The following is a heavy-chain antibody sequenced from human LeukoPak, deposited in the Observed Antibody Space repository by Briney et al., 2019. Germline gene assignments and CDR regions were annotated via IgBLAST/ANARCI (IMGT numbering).Heavy chain of an antibody. CDR3: ARAVAGYFDY. Sequence: SETLSLTCTVSGGSISSYYWSWIRQPPGKGLEWIGYIYYSGSTNYNPSLKSRVTISVGTSKNQFSLKLSSVTAADTAVYYCARAVAGYFDYWGQGTLVTVSS. CDR1: GGSISSYY. CDR2: IYYSGST. J-gene: IGHJ4*02. D-gene: IGHD6-19*01. V-gene: IGHV4-59*01.